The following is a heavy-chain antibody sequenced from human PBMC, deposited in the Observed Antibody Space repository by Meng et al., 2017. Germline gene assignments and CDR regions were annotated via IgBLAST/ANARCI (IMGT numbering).Heavy chain of an antibody. CDR3: ARSHSVTIVAFDY. J-gene: IGHJ4*02. Sequence: GQPTQWGGGLLNASETLSLTCAVYGGSFSGYYWSWIRQPPGKGLEWIGEINHSGSTNYNPSLKSRVTMSLDTSKNQFSLRLSSVTAADTAVYYCARSHSVTIVAFDYWGQGTLVTVSS. CDR2: INHSGST. D-gene: IGHD4-17*01. CDR1: GGSFSGYY. V-gene: IGHV4-34*01.